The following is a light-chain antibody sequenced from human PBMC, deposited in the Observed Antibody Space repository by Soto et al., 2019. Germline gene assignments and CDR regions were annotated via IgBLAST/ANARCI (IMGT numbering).Light chain of an antibody. Sequence: VMGTSPDTIGAAVGGGATVCCTCRQRDLYNSNNKNYLAWYQQKPGQPPKLVIYWASTRESGVPDRFSGSGSGTDFTLTIRSLQAEDVAVYYCLQYYSTPWTCGQGTKGDIK. V-gene: IGKV4-1*01. CDR3: LQYYSTPWT. CDR1: QRDLYNSNNKNY. J-gene: IGKJ1*01. CDR2: WAS.